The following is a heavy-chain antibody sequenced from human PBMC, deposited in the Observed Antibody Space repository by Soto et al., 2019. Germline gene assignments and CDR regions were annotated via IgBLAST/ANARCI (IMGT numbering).Heavy chain of an antibody. J-gene: IGHJ4*02. V-gene: IGHV1-18*01. CDR1: GYTFTSYG. CDR2: ISAYNGNT. CDR3: ARDRYEGIFGVVINGY. Sequence: RASVKVSCKASGYTFTSYGISWVRQAPGQGLEWMGWISAYNGNTNYAQKLQGRVTMTTDTSTSTAYMELRSLRSDDTAVYYCARDRYEGIFGVVINGYWGQGTLVTVSS. D-gene: IGHD3-3*01.